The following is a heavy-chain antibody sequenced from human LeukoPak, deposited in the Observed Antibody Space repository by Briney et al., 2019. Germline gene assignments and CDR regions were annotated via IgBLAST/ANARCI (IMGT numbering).Heavy chain of an antibody. CDR2: INSDGSST. J-gene: IGHJ4*02. V-gene: IGHV3-74*01. D-gene: IGHD3-3*01. Sequence: GGSLRLFCAASGFTFSSYWMHWVRQAPGKGLVWVSRINSDGSSTSYADSVKGRFTISRDNAKNTLYLQMNSPRAEDTAVYYCARDPYYDFWSGPDLDYWGQGTLVTVSS. CDR1: GFTFSSYW. CDR3: ARDPYYDFWSGPDLDY.